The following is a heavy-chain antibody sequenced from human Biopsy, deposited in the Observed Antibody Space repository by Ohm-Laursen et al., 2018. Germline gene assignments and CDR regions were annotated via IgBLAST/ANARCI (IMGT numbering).Heavy chain of an antibody. V-gene: IGHV1-2*02. CDR3: TRGGYYYDSLAYYYWFDP. Sequence: AASVKVSCKASGYTFTGYHVHWVRQAPGQGLEWMGWINAKIGDTNYAQKFQGRVTMTRDTSISTAYVDLSSLRSDDTAVYYCTRGGYYYDSLAYYYWFDPWGQGTLVTVSS. CDR2: INAKIGDT. CDR1: GYTFTGYH. D-gene: IGHD3-22*01. J-gene: IGHJ5*02.